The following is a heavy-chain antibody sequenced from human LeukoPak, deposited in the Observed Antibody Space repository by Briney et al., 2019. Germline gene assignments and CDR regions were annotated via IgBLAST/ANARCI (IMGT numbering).Heavy chain of an antibody. J-gene: IGHJ4*02. CDR1: GFTFSSYA. Sequence: PGGSLRLSCAASGFTFSSYAMSWVRQAPGKGLEWVSAISGSGGSTYYVDSVKGRFTISRDNSKNTLYLQMNSLRAEDTAVYYCAKDPIRHDTAMPLDIWGQGTLVTVSS. CDR2: ISGSGGST. V-gene: IGHV3-23*01. D-gene: IGHD5-18*01. CDR3: AKDPIRHDTAMPLDI.